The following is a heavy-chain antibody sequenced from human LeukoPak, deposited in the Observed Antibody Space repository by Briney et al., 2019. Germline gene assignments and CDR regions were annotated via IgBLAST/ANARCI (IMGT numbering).Heavy chain of an antibody. CDR2: ISAYNANT. CDR3: ARDHAYYYASGSSDY. V-gene: IGHV1-18*01. CDR1: GYTFTNYG. D-gene: IGHD3-10*01. Sequence: GASVKVSCKTSGYTFTNYGISWVRQAPGQGLEWMGWISAYNANTNYAQKLQGRVTMTTDTSTSTAYMELRSLRSDDTAVYYCARDHAYYYASGSSDYWGQGTLVTVSS. J-gene: IGHJ4*02.